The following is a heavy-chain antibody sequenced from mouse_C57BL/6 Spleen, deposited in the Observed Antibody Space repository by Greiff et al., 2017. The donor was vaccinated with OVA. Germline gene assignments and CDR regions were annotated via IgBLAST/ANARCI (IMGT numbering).Heavy chain of an antibody. D-gene: IGHD2-3*01. CDR1: GYAFSSSW. Sequence: VQLQQSGPELVKPGASVKISCKASGYAFSSSWMNWVKQRPGKGLEWIGRIYPGDGDTNYNGKFKGKATLTADKSSSTAYMRLSSLTSEDSAVYFCARGAGGYYWYDMDDRGQGTTVTV. J-gene: IGHJ4*01. CDR2: IYPGDGDT. CDR3: ARGAGGYYWYDMDD. V-gene: IGHV1-82*01.